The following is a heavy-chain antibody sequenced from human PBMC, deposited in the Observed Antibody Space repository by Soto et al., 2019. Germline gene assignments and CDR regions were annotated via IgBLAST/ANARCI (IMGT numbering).Heavy chain of an antibody. V-gene: IGHV3-23*01. CDR3: AKVGLMTTVTTSYFDY. D-gene: IGHD4-17*01. CDR1: GFTFSSYA. CDR2: ISGSGGST. Sequence: GGSLRLSCAASGFTFSSYAMSWVRQAPGKGLEWVSAISGSGGSTYYADSVKGRFTISRDNSKNTLYLQMNSLRAEDTAVYYCAKVGLMTTVTTSYFDYWGQGTLVTVSS. J-gene: IGHJ4*02.